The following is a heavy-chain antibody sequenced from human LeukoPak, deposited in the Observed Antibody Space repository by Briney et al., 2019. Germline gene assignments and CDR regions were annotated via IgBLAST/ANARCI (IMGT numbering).Heavy chain of an antibody. CDR1: GGSISSYY. CDR2: FYYSGST. CDR3: ARGSVDIVATIKAYYFDY. V-gene: IGHV4-59*08. J-gene: IGHJ4*02. D-gene: IGHD5-12*01. Sequence: SETLSLTCTVSGGSISSYYWSWIRQPPGKGLEWIGYFYYSGSTNYNPSLKSRVTISVDTSKNQFSLKLSSVTAADTAVYYCARGSVDIVATIKAYYFDYWGQGTLVTVSS.